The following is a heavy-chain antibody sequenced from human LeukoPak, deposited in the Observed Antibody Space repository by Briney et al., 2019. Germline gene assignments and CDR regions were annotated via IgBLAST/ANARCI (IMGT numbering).Heavy chain of an antibody. V-gene: IGHV3-33*01. CDR1: GFTFTTYG. Sequence: GGSLRLSCAASGFTFTTYGMHWVRQAPGKGLEWVAVIWYDGSHKHYADSVKGRFTISRDNSKNSLYLQMNSLRAEDTAVYYCARDQTFYCSSTSCYVDYWGQGTLVTVSS. CDR3: ARDQTFYCSSTSCYVDY. J-gene: IGHJ4*02. CDR2: IWYDGSHK. D-gene: IGHD2-2*01.